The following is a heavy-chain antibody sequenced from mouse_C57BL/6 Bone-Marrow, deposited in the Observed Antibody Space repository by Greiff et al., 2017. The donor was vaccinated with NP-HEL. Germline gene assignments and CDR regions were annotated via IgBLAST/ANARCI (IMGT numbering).Heavy chain of an antibody. V-gene: IGHV1-59*01. J-gene: IGHJ2*01. CDR2: IDPSDSYT. CDR1: GYTFTSYW. CDR3: ARDSMGDSSGYYFDY. Sequence: VQLQQPGAELVRPGTSVKLSCKASGYTFTSYWMHWVKQRPGQGLEWIGVIDPSDSYTNYNQKFKGKATLTVDTSSSTAYMQLSSLTSEDSAVYYCARDSMGDSSGYYFDYWGQGTTLTVSS. D-gene: IGHD3-2*02.